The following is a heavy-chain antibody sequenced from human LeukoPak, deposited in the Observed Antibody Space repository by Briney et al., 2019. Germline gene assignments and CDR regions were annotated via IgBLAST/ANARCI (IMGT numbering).Heavy chain of an antibody. D-gene: IGHD2-15*01. CDR2: ISYDGSIE. CDR1: RFTFSSYA. CDR3: AREAEGLDY. J-gene: IGHJ4*02. V-gene: IGHV3-30*04. Sequence: PGRSLGLSCAASRFTFSSYAMHWVRQAPGKGLEWIAIISYDGSIEYYVDSVKGRFTISRDNSKNTLYLQMNSLRTEDTAVYYCAREAEGLDYWGQGTLVTVSS.